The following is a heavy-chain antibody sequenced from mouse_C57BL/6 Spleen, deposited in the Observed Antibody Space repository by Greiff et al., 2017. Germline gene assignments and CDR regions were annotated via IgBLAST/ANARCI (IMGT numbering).Heavy chain of an antibody. Sequence: EVMLVESGGGLVQPKGSLKLSCAASGFSFNTYAMNWVRQAPGKGLEWVARIRSKSNNYATYYADSVKDRFTISRDDSESMLYLQMNNLKTEDTAMYYCVRENYGLDYWGQGTTLTVSS. CDR3: VRENYGLDY. CDR2: IRSKSNNYAT. CDR1: GFSFNTYA. D-gene: IGHD1-1*01. V-gene: IGHV10-1*01. J-gene: IGHJ2*01.